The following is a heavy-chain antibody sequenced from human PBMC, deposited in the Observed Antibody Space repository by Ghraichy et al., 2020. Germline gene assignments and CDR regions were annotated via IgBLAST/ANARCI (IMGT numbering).Heavy chain of an antibody. J-gene: IGHJ4*02. CDR3: ARGPGGWSRFKGYDY. CDR1: GGSFSGYY. Sequence: SETLSLTCAVYGGSFSGYYWSWIRQPPGKGLEWIGEINHSGSTNYNPSLKSRVTISVDTSKNQFSLKLSSVTAADTAVYYCARGPGGWSRFKGYDYWGQGTLVTVSS. D-gene: IGHD2-15*01. CDR2: INHSGST. V-gene: IGHV4-34*01.